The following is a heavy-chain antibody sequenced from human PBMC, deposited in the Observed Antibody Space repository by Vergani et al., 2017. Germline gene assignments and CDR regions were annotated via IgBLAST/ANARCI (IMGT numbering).Heavy chain of an antibody. CDR2: INHSGST. J-gene: IGHJ4*02. CDR3: ARRQYSGSYTDRRRRNIFDY. D-gene: IGHD1-26*01. V-gene: IGHV4-34*01. CDR1: GGSFSGYY. Sequence: QVQLQQWGAGLLKPSETLSLTCAVYGGSFSGYYWSWIRQPPGKGLEWIGEINHSGSTNYNPSLKSRVTISVDTSKNQFSLKLSSVTAADTAVYYCARRQYSGSYTDRRRRNIFDYWGQGTLVTVS.